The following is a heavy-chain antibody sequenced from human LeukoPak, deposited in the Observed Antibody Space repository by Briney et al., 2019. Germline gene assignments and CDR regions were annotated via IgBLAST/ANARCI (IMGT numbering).Heavy chain of an antibody. CDR3: AKDFDVDTAIISYFDC. D-gene: IGHD5-18*01. J-gene: IGHJ4*02. V-gene: IGHV3-23*01. Sequence: GGSLRLSCAASGFTFGTYAMGWVRQAPGKGLEWVSAISSSGTRTYYADSVKGRFTISRDNSKNTLYLQMNSLRAEDTAVYFCAKDFDVDTAIISYFDCWGQGTLVTVSS. CDR2: ISSSGTRT. CDR1: GFTFGTYA.